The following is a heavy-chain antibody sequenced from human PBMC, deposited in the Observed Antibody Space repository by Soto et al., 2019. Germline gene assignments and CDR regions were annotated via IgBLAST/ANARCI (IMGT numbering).Heavy chain of an antibody. CDR2: IHHSGST. CDR3: SRYCTNGVCDHNWFDP. J-gene: IGHJ5*02. CDR1: GDSINSSY. D-gene: IGHD2-8*01. V-gene: IGHV4-59*08. Sequence: SGTMDLTSTASGDSINSSYWSGIRKTTGKGLEWIGYIHHSGSTNYNPSLKSRVTISVDTSRNQFSLKLTSVTAADTAMYYCSRYCTNGVCDHNWFDPWGQRTSVPVFS.